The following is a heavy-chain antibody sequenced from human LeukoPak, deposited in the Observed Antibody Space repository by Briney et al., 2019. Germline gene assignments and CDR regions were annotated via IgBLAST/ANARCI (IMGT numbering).Heavy chain of an antibody. V-gene: IGHV3-7*01. Sequence: GGSLRLSCAASGTTFNRHWMSWVRQAPGKGLEGVANINQDGSEENYVDVVKGRFTTSRDNINNSLYLQMKSLKVEDTAMYYCVQEPSYDVTSWGQGTLVTVSS. CDR1: GTTFNRHW. J-gene: IGHJ4*02. D-gene: IGHD3-16*01. CDR3: VQEPSYDVTS. CDR2: INQDGSEE.